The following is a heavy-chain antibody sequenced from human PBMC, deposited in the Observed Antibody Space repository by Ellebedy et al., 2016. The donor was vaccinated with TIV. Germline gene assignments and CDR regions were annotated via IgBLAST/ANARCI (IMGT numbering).Heavy chain of an antibody. Sequence: GESLKISXAASGFTFSSYSMNWVRQAPGKGLEWVSSISSSSSYIYYADSVKGRFTISRDNAKNSLYLQMNSLRAEDTAVYYCARGREKRWPEDNWFGPWGQGTLVTVSS. CDR1: GFTFSSYS. D-gene: IGHD5-24*01. CDR2: ISSSSSYI. V-gene: IGHV3-21*04. J-gene: IGHJ5*02. CDR3: ARGREKRWPEDNWFGP.